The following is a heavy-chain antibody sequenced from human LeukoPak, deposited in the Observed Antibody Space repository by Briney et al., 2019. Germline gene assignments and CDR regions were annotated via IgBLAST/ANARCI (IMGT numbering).Heavy chain of an antibody. V-gene: IGHV1-69*06. CDR1: GGTFSSYA. D-gene: IGHD3-22*01. J-gene: IGHJ6*03. CDR2: IIPIFGTA. Sequence: GASVKVSCKASGGTFSSYAISWVRQAPGQGLEWMGGIIPIFGTANYAQKFQGRVTITADKSTSTAYMELSSLRSEDTAVYYCASNYYDSSGNPYMDVWGKGTTVTISS. CDR3: ASNYYDSSGNPYMDV.